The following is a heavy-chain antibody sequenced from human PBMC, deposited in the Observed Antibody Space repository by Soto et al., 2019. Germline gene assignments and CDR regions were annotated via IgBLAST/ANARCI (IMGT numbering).Heavy chain of an antibody. CDR2: IDPSDSYT. J-gene: IGHJ3*02. CDR1: GYSFTSYW. CDR3: ASLPTRIQPWSYDAFDI. D-gene: IGHD5-18*01. V-gene: IGHV5-10-1*01. Sequence: GESLKISCKGSGYSFTSYWISWVRQMPGKGLEWMGRIDPSDSYTNYSPSFQGHVTISADKSISTAYLQWSSLKASDTAMYYCASLPTRIQPWSYDAFDIWGQRTMVTVPS.